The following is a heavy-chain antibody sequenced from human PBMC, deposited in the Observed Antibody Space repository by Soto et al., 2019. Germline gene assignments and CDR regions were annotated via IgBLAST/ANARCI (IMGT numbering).Heavy chain of an antibody. Sequence: ASVKVSCKASGYTFTGYYMHWVRQAPGQGLEWMGWINPNSGGTNYAQKFQGRVTMTRDTSISTAYMELSRLRSDDTAVYYCARDHCSSNSCYPGGGYYYYGMDVWGQGTKVTVSS. D-gene: IGHD2-2*01. CDR1: GYTFTGYY. J-gene: IGHJ6*02. CDR3: ARDHCSSNSCYPGGGYYYYGMDV. CDR2: INPNSGGT. V-gene: IGHV1-2*02.